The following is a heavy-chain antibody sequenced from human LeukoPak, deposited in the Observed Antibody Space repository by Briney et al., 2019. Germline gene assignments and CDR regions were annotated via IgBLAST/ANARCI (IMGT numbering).Heavy chain of an antibody. J-gene: IGHJ4*02. CDR2: IYYSGST. CDR3: ARMVRGVNEAAY. D-gene: IGHD3-10*01. CDR1: GGSISSGGYY. Sequence: PSETLSLTCTVSGGSISSGGYYWSWIRQPPGKGLEWIGYIYYSGSTYYNPSLKSRVTISVDTSKNQFSLKLSSVTAADTAVYYCARMVRGVNEAAYWGQGTLVTVSS. V-gene: IGHV4-30-2*01.